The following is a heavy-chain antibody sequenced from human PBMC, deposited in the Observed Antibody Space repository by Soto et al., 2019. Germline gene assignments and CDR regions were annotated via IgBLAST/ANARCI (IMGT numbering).Heavy chain of an antibody. CDR1: GFTFDDYA. CDR3: AKDESLGGSYHDY. V-gene: IGHV3-43D*03. Sequence: GGSLRLSCAASGFTFDDYAMHWVRQAPGKGLEWVSLISWDGGSTYYADSVKGRFTISRDNSKNSLYLQMNSLRAEDTALYYCAKDESLGGSYHDYWGQGTLVTVSS. CDR2: ISWDGGST. D-gene: IGHD1-26*01. J-gene: IGHJ4*02.